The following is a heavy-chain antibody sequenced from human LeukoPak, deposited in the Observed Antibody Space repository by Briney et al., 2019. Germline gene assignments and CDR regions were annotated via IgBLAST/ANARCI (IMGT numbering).Heavy chain of an antibody. V-gene: IGHV4-39*01. CDR2: IYYSGST. CDR1: GGSISSSSYY. D-gene: IGHD4-17*01. CDR3: ARHNNGEPHYYYYYGMDV. Sequence: PSETLSLTCTVSGGSISSSSYYWGWIRQPPGKGLEWIGSIYYSGSTYYNPSLKSRVTISVDTSKNQFSLKLSSVTAADTAVYYCARHNNGEPHYYYYYGMDVWGQGTTVTVS. J-gene: IGHJ6*02.